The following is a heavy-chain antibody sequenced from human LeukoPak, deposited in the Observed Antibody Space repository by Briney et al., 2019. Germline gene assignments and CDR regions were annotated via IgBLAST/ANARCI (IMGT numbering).Heavy chain of an antibody. Sequence: GASVKVSFKASGGTFSSYAISWVRQTPGQGLEWMGGIIPIFGTENYAQKFQGRVTITTDESTSTAYMELSSLRSEDTAVYYCARRTVGATTWFDPWGQGTLVTVSS. CDR1: GGTFSSYA. J-gene: IGHJ5*02. V-gene: IGHV1-69*05. CDR3: ARRTVGATTWFDP. CDR2: IIPIFGTE. D-gene: IGHD1-26*01.